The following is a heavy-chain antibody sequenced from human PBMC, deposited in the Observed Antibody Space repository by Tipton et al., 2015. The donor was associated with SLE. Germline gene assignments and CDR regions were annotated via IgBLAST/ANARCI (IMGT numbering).Heavy chain of an antibody. CDR2: IYYGGGT. D-gene: IGHD5-18*01. CDR1: GDSISNGDDY. CDR3: ARTAGRSVKLWYFDL. J-gene: IGHJ2*01. Sequence: LRLSCTVSGDSISNGDDYWSWIRQPPGKGLEWIGNIYYGGGTYYNPSLESRVTISLDTSKNQFSLKLNSGTAADTAVYYCARTAGRSVKLWYFDLWGRGTLVTVSS. V-gene: IGHV4-31*02.